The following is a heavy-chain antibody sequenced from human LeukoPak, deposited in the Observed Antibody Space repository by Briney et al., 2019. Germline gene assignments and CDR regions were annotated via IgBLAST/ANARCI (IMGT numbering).Heavy chain of an antibody. CDR1: GFTFSSYG. Sequence: GGSPRLSCAASGFTFSSYGMHWVRQAPGKGLEWVAFIRYDGSNKYYADSVKGRFTISRDNSKNTLYLQMNSLRVEDTTVYYCAKDVDVAAARRGDAFDMWGQGTMVTVSS. D-gene: IGHD2-15*01. CDR2: IRYDGSNK. CDR3: AKDVDVAAARRGDAFDM. V-gene: IGHV3-30*02. J-gene: IGHJ3*02.